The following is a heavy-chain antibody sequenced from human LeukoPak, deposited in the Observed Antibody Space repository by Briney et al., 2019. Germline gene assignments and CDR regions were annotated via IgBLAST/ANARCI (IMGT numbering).Heavy chain of an antibody. CDR1: GFTISGRW. D-gene: IGHD6-13*01. CDR3: ARAGVQQQLGGNIDY. V-gene: IGHV3-7*01. J-gene: IGHJ4*02. Sequence: GGSLRLSCAASGFTISGRWMSWVRQAPGKGLEWVANIKPDGSEQDYLDSVRGRFTISRDNAKNSLYLQMNSLRADDTAVYYCARAGVQQQLGGNIDYWGQGTLVTVSS. CDR2: IKPDGSEQ.